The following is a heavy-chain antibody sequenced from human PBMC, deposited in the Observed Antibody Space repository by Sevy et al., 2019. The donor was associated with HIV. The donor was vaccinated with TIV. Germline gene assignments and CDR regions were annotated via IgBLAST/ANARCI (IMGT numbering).Heavy chain of an antibody. J-gene: IGHJ4*02. V-gene: IGHV4-4*07. D-gene: IGHD7-27*01. CDR3: ARSNWVTATNGFSKSYYFDY. CDR1: GDSFSSYF. Sequence: SENLSLTCTVSGDSFSSYFWAWIRQPAGKGLEWIGRINTSGSTNYNPSLKSRVTMYVDTSKSQFSLKVTSLTAADTAIYFCARSNWVTATNGFSKSYYFDYWGQGSLVIVSS. CDR2: INTSGST.